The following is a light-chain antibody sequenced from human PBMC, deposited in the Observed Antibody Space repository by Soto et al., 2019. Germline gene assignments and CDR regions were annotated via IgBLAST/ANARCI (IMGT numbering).Light chain of an antibody. J-gene: IGKJ1*01. V-gene: IGKV1-5*03. CDR2: KAS. CDR1: ESINSW. CDR3: QHYKTYPWT. Sequence: DIQMTQSPSTLSASGGDRVTITCRASESINSWLAWYQQRPGKAPKLLIYKASTLQSGVPSRFSGSGSGTEFTLTISSLQPEDLASYYCQHYKTYPWTFGQGTKVDIK.